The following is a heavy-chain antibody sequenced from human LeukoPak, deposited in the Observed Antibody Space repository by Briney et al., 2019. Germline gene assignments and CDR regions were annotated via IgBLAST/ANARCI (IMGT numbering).Heavy chain of an antibody. V-gene: IGHV1-18*01. J-gene: IGHJ3*02. CDR3: AIGVYCGGDCPDAFDI. CDR1: GYTFTSYG. CDR2: ISAYNGNT. Sequence: GASVKVSCKASGYTFTSYGISWVRQAPGQGLEWMGWISAYNGNTNYAQKLQGRVTMTTDTSTSTAYMELRSLRSDDTAVYYCAIGVYCGGDCPDAFDIWGQGTMVTASS. D-gene: IGHD2-21*01.